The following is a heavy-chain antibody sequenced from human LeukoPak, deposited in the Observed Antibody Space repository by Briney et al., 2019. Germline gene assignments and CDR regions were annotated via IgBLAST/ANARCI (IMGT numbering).Heavy chain of an antibody. J-gene: IGHJ4*02. D-gene: IGHD3-16*02. V-gene: IGHV4-34*01. Sequence: SETLSLTCALYGGSFSVYYWRWIRQPPGEGLEWHGEINHSGSTKYNPSLKSQVTISVDTSKNHFPLKLSSVTAADTAVYSCARFIGIEAEWVDYWGQGTMVTVSS. CDR3: ARFIGIEAEWVDY. CDR2: INHSGST. CDR1: GGSFSVYY.